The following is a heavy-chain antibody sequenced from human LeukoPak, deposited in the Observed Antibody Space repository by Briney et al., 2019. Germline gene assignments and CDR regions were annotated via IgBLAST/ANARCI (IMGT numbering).Heavy chain of an antibody. CDR1: GYSFTSYW. CDR3: ARPNTAYDYGDYVFDY. CDR2: IYPGDSDT. J-gene: IGHJ4*02. Sequence: GESLKISCKSSGYSFTSYWIGWVRQMPGKGLEWMGIIYPGDSDTRYSPSFQGQVTISADKPISTAYLQWSSLKASDTAMYYCARPNTAYDYGDYVFDYWGQGTLVTVSS. D-gene: IGHD4-17*01. V-gene: IGHV5-51*01.